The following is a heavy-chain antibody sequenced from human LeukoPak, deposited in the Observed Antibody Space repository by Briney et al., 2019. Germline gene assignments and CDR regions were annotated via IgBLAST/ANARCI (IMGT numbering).Heavy chain of an antibody. D-gene: IGHD3-3*01. CDR2: IYYSGST. J-gene: IGHJ5*02. CDR1: GGSVSSGSYY. CDR3: ARGQTDFWSGYFTFDP. V-gene: IGHV4-61*01. Sequence: SETLSLTCTVSGGSVSSGSYYWSWIRQPPGKGLEWIGYIYYSGSTNYNPSLKSRVTISVDTSKNQFSLKLSSVTAADTAVYYCARGQTDFWSGYFTFDPWGQGTLVTVSS.